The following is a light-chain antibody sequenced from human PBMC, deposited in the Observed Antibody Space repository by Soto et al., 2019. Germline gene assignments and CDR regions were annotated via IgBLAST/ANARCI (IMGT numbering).Light chain of an antibody. V-gene: IGLV2-23*02. J-gene: IGLJ1*01. Sequence: QSFLAHPASWSGSPGQSSTISCTVTSSNVGSYKLVSWYQQHPGKAPKLMIFEVNKRPSGVSNRFSGSKSGNTASLPISGLKVEDEADYYCCSSGGSPTYVFGTGTKVTVL. CDR1: SSNVGSYKL. CDR3: CSSGGSPTYV. CDR2: EVN.